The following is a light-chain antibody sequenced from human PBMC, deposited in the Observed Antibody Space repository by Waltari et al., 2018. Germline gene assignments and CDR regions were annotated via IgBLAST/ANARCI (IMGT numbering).Light chain of an antibody. V-gene: IGKV3-15*01. J-gene: IGKJ2*01. CDR3: QHYSNWPYT. CDR1: QPVADN. CDR2: GAS. Sequence: EIVMTQSPATLSVSTGERATLPCRASQPVADNLAWYQQRPGQAPRLLMYGASTRATGIAARFTGSGYGTEFTLTISSLQSEDSAIYYCQHYSNWPYTFGQGTKLQI.